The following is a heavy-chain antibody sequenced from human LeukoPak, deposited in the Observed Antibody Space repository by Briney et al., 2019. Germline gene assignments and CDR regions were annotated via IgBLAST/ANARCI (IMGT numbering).Heavy chain of an antibody. CDR3: ARSAEYYYDSSGYYYYLDY. CDR1: GGSISSGDYY. D-gene: IGHD3-22*01. CDR2: IYYSGST. J-gene: IGHJ4*02. V-gene: IGHV4-30-4*01. Sequence: SQTLSLTCTVSGGSISSGDYYWSWIRQPPGKGLEWIGYIYYSGSTCYNPSLKSRVTISVDTSKNQFSLKLSSVTAADTAVYYCARSAEYYYDSSGYYYYLDYWGQGTLVTVSS.